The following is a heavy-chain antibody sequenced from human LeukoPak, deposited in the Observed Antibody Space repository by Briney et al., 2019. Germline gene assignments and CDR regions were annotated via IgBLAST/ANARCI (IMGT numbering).Heavy chain of an antibody. V-gene: IGHV1-69*05. J-gene: IGHJ4*02. CDR3: AMSNCSSTSCYEYALGY. CDR1: GGTFSSYA. D-gene: IGHD2-2*01. Sequence: SVKVSCKASGGTFSSYAISWVRQAPGQGLEWMGGIIPIFGTANYAQKFQGRVTITTDESTSTAYMELSSLRSEDTAVYYCAMSNCSSTSCYEYALGYWGQGTLVTLSS. CDR2: IIPIFGTA.